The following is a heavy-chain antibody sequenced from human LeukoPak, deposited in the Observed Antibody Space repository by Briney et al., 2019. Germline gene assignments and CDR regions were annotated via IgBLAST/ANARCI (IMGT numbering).Heavy chain of an antibody. V-gene: IGHV3-73*01. CDR3: AAGVREPVTWWDY. Sequence: PGRSLRLSCAASGFTFSTYAMHWVRQAPGKGLEWIGRIRSKANSYATAYAASVKGRFTISRDDSKNMAYLQMNSLKTEDTAVYYCAAGVREPVTWWDYWGQGTLVTVSS. D-gene: IGHD2-15*01. CDR2: IRSKANSYAT. CDR1: GFTFSTYA. J-gene: IGHJ4*02.